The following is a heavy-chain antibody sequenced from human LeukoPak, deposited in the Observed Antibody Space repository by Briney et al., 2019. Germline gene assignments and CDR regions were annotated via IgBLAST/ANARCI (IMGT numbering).Heavy chain of an antibody. CDR2: ISYDGSNK. V-gene: IGHV3-30-3*01. CDR3: AKDWYNWNDAVVPFDY. CDR1: GFTFSSYA. Sequence: PGRSLRLSCAASGFTFSSYAMHWVRQAPGKGLEWVAVISYDGSNKYYADSVKGRFTISRDNSKNTLYLQMNSLRAEDTAVYYCAKDWYNWNDAVVPFDYWGQGTLVTVSS. J-gene: IGHJ4*02. D-gene: IGHD1-1*01.